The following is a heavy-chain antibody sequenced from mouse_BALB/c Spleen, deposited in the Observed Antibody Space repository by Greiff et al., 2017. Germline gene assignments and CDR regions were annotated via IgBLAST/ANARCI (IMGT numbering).Heavy chain of an antibody. J-gene: IGHJ2*01. Sequence: EVQLVESGGGLVQPGGSLKLSCAASGFTFSSYGMSWVRQTPDKRLELVATINSNGGSTYYPDSVKGRFTISRDNAKNTLYLQMSSLKSEDTAMYYCARGPYYGSSYEDYWGQGTTLTVSS. CDR2: INSNGGST. V-gene: IGHV5-6-3*01. D-gene: IGHD1-1*01. CDR1: GFTFSSYG. CDR3: ARGPYYGSSYEDY.